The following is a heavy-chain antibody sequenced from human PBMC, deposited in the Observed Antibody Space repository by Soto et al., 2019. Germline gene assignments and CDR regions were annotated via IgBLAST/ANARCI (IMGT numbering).Heavy chain of an antibody. J-gene: IGHJ3*02. Sequence: QPGGSLRLSCAASGFTFSSYWMHWVRQAPGKGLVWVSRINSDGSSTSYADSVKGRFTISRDNAKNTLYLQMNSLRAEDTAVYYCAREVQLWLKGDAFDIWGQGTMVTVSS. CDR3: AREVQLWLKGDAFDI. CDR2: INSDGSST. V-gene: IGHV3-74*01. CDR1: GFTFSSYW. D-gene: IGHD5-18*01.